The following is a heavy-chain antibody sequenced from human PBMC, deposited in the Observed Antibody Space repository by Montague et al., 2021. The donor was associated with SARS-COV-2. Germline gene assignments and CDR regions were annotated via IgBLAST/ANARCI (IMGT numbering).Heavy chain of an antibody. J-gene: IGHJ4*02. Sequence: SETLSLTCAVYGGSFGDDHWSCFLRPPGKGLVWFGAIKQSGSTTYIPSLRSRVTISVDTSTNQLSLKLTSVTAADTAVYFCARGNLSVSLFVGVFTSASYYFDYWGRGAQVTVSS. D-gene: IGHD3-16*01. CDR2: IKQSGST. CDR1: GGSFGDDH. V-gene: IGHV4-34*01. CDR3: ARGNLSVSLFVGVFTSASYYFDY.